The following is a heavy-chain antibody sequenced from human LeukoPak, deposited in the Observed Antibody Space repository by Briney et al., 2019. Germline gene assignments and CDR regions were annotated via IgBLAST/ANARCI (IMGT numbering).Heavy chain of an antibody. V-gene: IGHV1-2*06. D-gene: IGHD5-18*01. CDR1: GYTFTDYY. CDR3: AARGYRYADPIDY. CDR2: INPNSGGT. J-gene: IGHJ4*02. Sequence: ATVKISCKVSGYTFTDYYMHWVRQAPGQGLEWMGRINPNSGGTNYAQKFQGRVTMTRDTSISTAYMELSRLRSDDTAVYYCAARGYRYADPIDYWGQGTLVTVSS.